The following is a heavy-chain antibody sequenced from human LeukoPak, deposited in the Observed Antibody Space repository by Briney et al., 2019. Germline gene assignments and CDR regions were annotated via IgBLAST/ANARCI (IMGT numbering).Heavy chain of an antibody. D-gene: IGHD4-11*01. Sequence: SVKVSCKASGGTFSSYAISWVRQAPGQGLEWVGGIIPIFGTANYAEKFQGRVTITADESTSTAYMELSSLRSEATAVYYCARLALSMTTGPVDYWGQGTLVTVSS. CDR1: GGTFSSYA. CDR2: IIPIFGTA. J-gene: IGHJ4*02. V-gene: IGHV1-69*13. CDR3: ARLALSMTTGPVDY.